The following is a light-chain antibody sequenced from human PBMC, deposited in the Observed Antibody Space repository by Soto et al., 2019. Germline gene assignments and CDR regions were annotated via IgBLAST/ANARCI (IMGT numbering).Light chain of an antibody. Sequence: EIVMTQSPAAMSVYPGERATLSCKASQSVSNNLAWYQQKPGQTPRLLIYDASTRATGVPTRFSGSGSGTDFALTISSLQSEDFAVYYCQQYNNWPPWTFGQGTKVESK. J-gene: IGKJ1*01. V-gene: IGKV3-15*01. CDR1: QSVSNN. CDR2: DAS. CDR3: QQYNNWPPWT.